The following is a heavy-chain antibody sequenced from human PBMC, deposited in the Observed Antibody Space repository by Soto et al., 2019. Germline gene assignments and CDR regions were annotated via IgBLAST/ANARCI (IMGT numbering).Heavy chain of an antibody. Sequence: QVQLVESGGGVVQPGRSLRLSCAASGFTFSSYGMHWVRQAPGKGLEWVALISYDGSNEDYADSVKGRFTISRDNSKKTLYLQMNSLSPHVTAVYHCAKDLEWLVLRYAMDVWGQGTTVTVSS. CDR3: AKDLEWLVLRYAMDV. J-gene: IGHJ6*02. V-gene: IGHV3-30*18. CDR1: GFTFSSYG. CDR2: ISYDGSNE. D-gene: IGHD6-19*01.